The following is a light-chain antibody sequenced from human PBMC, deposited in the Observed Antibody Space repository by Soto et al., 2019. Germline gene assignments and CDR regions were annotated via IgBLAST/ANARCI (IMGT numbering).Light chain of an antibody. CDR3: SSYTSSSTLV. J-gene: IGLJ1*01. V-gene: IGLV2-14*01. CDR2: EVS. Sequence: QSALTQPASVSGSPGQSITISCTGTSTDVGGYNYVSWYQQHPGKAPKLMISEVSNRPSGVSNRFSGSKSGNTASLTISGLQAEDEADYYCSSYTSSSTLVFRTGTKVTVL. CDR1: STDVGGYNY.